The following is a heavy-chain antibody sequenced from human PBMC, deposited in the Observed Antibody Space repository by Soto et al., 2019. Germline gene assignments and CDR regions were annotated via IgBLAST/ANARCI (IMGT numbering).Heavy chain of an antibody. CDR3: PKGRGGSGSLTPRVDF. Sequence: EVQLLESGGGLVQPGGSLRLSCAASGFTFNNYAMTWVRQAPGKGLAWVSAISGGGDTTSYADSVKGRFTVSRDGSKNRLYLQMSSLRAEDTALYYRPKGRGGSGSLTPRVDFWGQGPLVTVSS. CDR2: ISGGGDTT. CDR1: GFTFNNYA. D-gene: IGHD3-10*01. J-gene: IGHJ4*02. V-gene: IGHV3-23*01.